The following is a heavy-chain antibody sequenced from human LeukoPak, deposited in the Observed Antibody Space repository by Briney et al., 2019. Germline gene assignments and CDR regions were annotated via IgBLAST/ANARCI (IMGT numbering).Heavy chain of an antibody. Sequence: PGGSLGLSCAASGFTDYMTWVRQAPGKGLEWVSVIYSGGSTYYAASVKGRFSVSRDNSKNTVYLQMNSLRAEDTAVYYCAGVSFSSGWYRDYWGQGTLVTVSS. D-gene: IGHD6-19*01. CDR2: IYSGGST. V-gene: IGHV3-53*01. J-gene: IGHJ4*02. CDR1: GFTDY. CDR3: AGVSFSSGWYRDY.